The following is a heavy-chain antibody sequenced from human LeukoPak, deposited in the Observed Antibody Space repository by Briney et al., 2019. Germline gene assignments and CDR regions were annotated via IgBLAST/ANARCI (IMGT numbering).Heavy chain of an antibody. CDR2: MNPNSGNT. V-gene: IGHV1-8*01. CDR1: GYTFTSYD. CDR3: ARSQGDCSSTSCYTRYYYYGMDV. D-gene: IGHD2-2*02. Sequence: GASVKVSCKASGYTFTSYDINWVRQATGQGLEWMGWMNPNSGNTGYAQKFQGRVTMTRNTSISTAYMELSSLRSEDTAVYYCARSQGDCSSTSCYTRYYYYGMDVWGQGTTVTVSS. J-gene: IGHJ6*02.